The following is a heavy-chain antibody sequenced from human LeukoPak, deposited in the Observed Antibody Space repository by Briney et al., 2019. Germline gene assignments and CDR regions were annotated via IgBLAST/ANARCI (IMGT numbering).Heavy chain of an antibody. D-gene: IGHD2/OR15-2a*01. Sequence: PSETLCLTCTVSGGSISSSSYYWGWIRQPPGKGLEWIGSIYYSGSTYYNPSLKSRVTISVDTSKNQFSLKLSSVTAADTAVYYCARTLRALSGFDYWGQGTLVTVSS. J-gene: IGHJ4*02. CDR2: IYYSGST. CDR1: GGSISSSSYY. CDR3: ARTLRALSGFDY. V-gene: IGHV4-39*07.